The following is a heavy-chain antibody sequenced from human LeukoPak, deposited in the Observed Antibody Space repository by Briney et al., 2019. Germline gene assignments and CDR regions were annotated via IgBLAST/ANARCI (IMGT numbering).Heavy chain of an antibody. CDR1: GFSFTNFW. J-gene: IGHJ4*02. CDR2: IHPEGNEK. CDR3: ARGDAFSGDH. Sequence: GGPLRLSCAVSGFSFTNFWMSWVRQAPGRGLEWVANIHPEGNEKYHVESVKGRFTISRDNTKNLLFLQMNGLRVEDTAVYCCARGDAFSGDHWGQGTLVTVSS. V-gene: IGHV3-7*04.